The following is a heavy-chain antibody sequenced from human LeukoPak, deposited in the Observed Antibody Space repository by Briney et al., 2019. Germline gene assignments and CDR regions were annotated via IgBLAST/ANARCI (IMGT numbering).Heavy chain of an antibody. CDR1: EFTFGRYS. CDR2: ISSIRHYI. CDR3: ARDLSLGVRGGFVY. D-gene: IGHD3-16*01. V-gene: IGHV3-21*01. J-gene: IGHJ4*02. Sequence: GGSLRLSCAASEFTFGRYSMNWVRQAPGKGLEWVSIISSIRHYIYYADSVRGRFTISRDNAKNSMFLQMNSLRAEDTGVYYCARDLSLGVRGGFVYWGERARDTVSS.